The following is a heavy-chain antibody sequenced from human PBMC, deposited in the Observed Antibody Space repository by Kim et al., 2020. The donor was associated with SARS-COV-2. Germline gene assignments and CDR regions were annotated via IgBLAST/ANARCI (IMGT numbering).Heavy chain of an antibody. V-gene: IGHV6-1*01. CDR3: ARGVHYYGSGSLNFDY. J-gene: IGHJ4*02. D-gene: IGHD3-10*01. Sequence: GKSRITITPDTSKNQCSLQLNAVTPEDTAVYYCARGVHYYGSGSLNFDYWGQGTLVTVSS.